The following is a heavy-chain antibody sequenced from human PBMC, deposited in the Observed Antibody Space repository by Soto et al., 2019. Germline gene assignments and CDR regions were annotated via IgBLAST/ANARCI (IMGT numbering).Heavy chain of an antibody. V-gene: IGHV3-33*01. D-gene: IGHD3-22*01. CDR3: ARDGARIDSSGKFDY. CDR2: SWFDGSIA. Sequence: QVQLVESGGGVVQPGRSLRLFCVASGFKFTDYGLNWVRQTPGKGLEWVAISWFDGSIAYYAESVKGRFTISRDDSRNTVYLHMNSLRGEDTAMYYCARDGARIDSSGKFDYWGQGTQVTVSS. CDR1: GFKFTDYG. J-gene: IGHJ4*02.